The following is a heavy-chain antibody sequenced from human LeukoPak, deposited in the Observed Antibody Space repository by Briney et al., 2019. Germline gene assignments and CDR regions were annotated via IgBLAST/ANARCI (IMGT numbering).Heavy chain of an antibody. CDR2: IYTSGST. CDR1: GDSISSYY. V-gene: IGHV4-4*07. CDR3: XRGSRAVAVGAY. D-gene: IGHD4-23*01. J-gene: IGHJ4*02. Sequence: SETLSLTCSVSGDSISSYYWSWVRQPAGEGLEWIGHIYTSGSTNYNPSLRSRVTMSVDTSKNQFSLKLSSVTAADTAVYYCXRGSRAVAVGAYWGQGTLVTVSS.